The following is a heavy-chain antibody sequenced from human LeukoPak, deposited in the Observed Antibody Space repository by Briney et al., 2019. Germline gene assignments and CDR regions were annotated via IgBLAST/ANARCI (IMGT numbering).Heavy chain of an antibody. Sequence: SVKVSCKASGGTFSSYAISWVRQAPGQGLEWMGGIIPIFGTANYAQKFQGRVTVTADESTSTAYMELSSLRSEDTAVYYCARVSPYYYDSSGYFDWGQGTLVTVSS. V-gene: IGHV1-69*13. J-gene: IGHJ4*02. D-gene: IGHD3-22*01. CDR2: IIPIFGTA. CDR3: ARVSPYYYDSSGYFD. CDR1: GGTFSSYA.